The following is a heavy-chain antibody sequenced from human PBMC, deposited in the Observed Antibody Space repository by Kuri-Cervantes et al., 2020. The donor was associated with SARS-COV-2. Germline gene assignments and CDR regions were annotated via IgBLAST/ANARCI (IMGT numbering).Heavy chain of an antibody. J-gene: IGHJ3*02. CDR2: IYNNGST. D-gene: IGHD6-19*01. CDR1: GDSITGSSYY. CDR3: VTSLPRSGWDGEDAFDI. Sequence: SETLSLTCTVSGDSITGSSYYWGWIRQPPGKGLEWIGNIYNNGSTYYNPSLKSRVTISVDTSKKQFSLKLSSVTAADTAMYYCVTSLPRSGWDGEDAFDIWGQGTMVTVSS. V-gene: IGHV4-39*01.